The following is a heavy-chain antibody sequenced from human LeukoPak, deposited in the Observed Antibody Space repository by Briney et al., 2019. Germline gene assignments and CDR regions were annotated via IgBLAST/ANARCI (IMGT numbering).Heavy chain of an antibody. D-gene: IGHD1-20*01. V-gene: IGHV3-30*04. J-gene: IGHJ4*02. CDR1: GFAFSTYP. Sequence: GGSLRLSCAASGFAFSTYPVHWVRQAPGKGLEWVAVISYDGSNKYYADSVKGRFTISRDNSKNTLYLQMNSLRAEDTAIYYCASRHYNFGYYWGQGTLVTVSS. CDR2: ISYDGSNK. CDR3: ASRHYNFGYY.